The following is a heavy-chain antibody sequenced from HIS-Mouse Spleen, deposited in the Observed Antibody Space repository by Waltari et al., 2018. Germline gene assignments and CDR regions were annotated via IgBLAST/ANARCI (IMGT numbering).Heavy chain of an antibody. CDR3: ARASDYYDSSGYYWY. Sequence: WVANIEQDGSEKYYVDSVKGRFTISRDNAKNSLYLQMNRLRAEDTAVYYCARASDYYDSSGYYWYWGQGTLVTVSS. J-gene: IGHJ4*02. V-gene: IGHV3-7*01. CDR2: IEQDGSEK. D-gene: IGHD3-22*01.